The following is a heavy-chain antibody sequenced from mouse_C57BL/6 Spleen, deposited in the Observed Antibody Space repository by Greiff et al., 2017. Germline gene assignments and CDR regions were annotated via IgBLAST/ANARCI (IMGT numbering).Heavy chain of an antibody. V-gene: IGHV1-64*01. CDR3: EREYYGSSYVSWFAY. D-gene: IGHD1-1*01. J-gene: IGHJ3*01. Sequence: QVQLQQPGAELVKPGASVKLSCKASGYTFTSYWMHWVKQRPGQGLEWIGMIHPNSGSTNYNEKFKSKAKLTVDKSSSTAYMQLSSLTSEDSAVYYCEREYYGSSYVSWFAYWGQGTLVTVSA. CDR1: GYTFTSYW. CDR2: IHPNSGST.